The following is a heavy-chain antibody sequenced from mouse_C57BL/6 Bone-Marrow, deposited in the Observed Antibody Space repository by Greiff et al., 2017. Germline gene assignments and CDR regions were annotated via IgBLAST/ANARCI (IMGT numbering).Heavy chain of an antibody. Sequence: VQLQQSGPGLVKPSQSLSLTCSVTGYSITSGYYWNWIRQFPGNKLEWMGYISYDGSNNYNPSLKNRISITRDTSKNQFFLKLNSVTTEDTATYYCARRGYYGPDYWGQGTTLTVSS. V-gene: IGHV3-6*01. J-gene: IGHJ2*01. CDR1: GYSITSGYY. CDR3: ARRGYYGPDY. CDR2: ISYDGSN. D-gene: IGHD1-1*01.